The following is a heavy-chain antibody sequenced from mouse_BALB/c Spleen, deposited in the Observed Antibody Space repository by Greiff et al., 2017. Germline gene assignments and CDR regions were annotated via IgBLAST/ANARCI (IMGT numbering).Heavy chain of an antibody. J-gene: IGHJ3*01. CDR2: ISSGGSYT. Sequence: EVMLVESGGGLVKPGGSLKLSCAASGFTFSSYAMSWVRQSPEKRLEWVAEISSGGSYTYYPDTVTGRFTISRDNAKNTLYLEMSSLRSVDTAMYYCARDQEGTWFAYWGQGTLVTVSA. CDR1: GFTFSSYA. V-gene: IGHV5-9-4*01. CDR3: ARDQEGTWFAY. D-gene: IGHD2-14*01.